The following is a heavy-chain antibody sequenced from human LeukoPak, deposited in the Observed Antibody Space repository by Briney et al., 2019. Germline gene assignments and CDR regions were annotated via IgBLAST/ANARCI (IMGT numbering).Heavy chain of an antibody. D-gene: IGHD3-10*01. CDR3: ARTPRVLSPYTMDV. CDR2: IIPIFGTS. CDR1: GGTFSSYA. V-gene: IGHV1-69*01. J-gene: IGHJ6*02. Sequence: SVKVSFKASGGTFSSYAISWVRQAPGQGLEWMGGIIPIFGTSNYAQRFQGRVTITADESTSTAYMELSSLRSEDTAVYYCARTPRVLSPYTMDVWGQGTTVTVSS.